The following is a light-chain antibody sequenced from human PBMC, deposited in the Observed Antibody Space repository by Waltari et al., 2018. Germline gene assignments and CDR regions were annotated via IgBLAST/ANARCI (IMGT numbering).Light chain of an antibody. CDR3: QQYDGLVVT. V-gene: IGKV3-20*01. Sequence: EIVLTQSPGTLSLSPGERVILSCRASQYITGGWMTWYDQKPRQPPRTPIPAASTRAPGVPERFSGSGSGTDFTLTISRLEPEDSGVYYCQQYDGLVVTFGGGTKVEIK. CDR2: AAS. J-gene: IGKJ4*01. CDR1: QYITGGW.